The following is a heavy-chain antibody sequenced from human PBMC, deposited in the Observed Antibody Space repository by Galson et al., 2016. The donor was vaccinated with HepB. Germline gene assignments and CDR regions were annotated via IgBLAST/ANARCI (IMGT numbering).Heavy chain of an antibody. CDR2: IRKSVHNT. V-gene: IGHV3-23*05. J-gene: IGHJ4*02. D-gene: IGHD4-17*01. CDR1: GFTFDIQA. Sequence: SLRLSCAASGFTFDIQAMTWVRQTPAKGLEWVSTIRKSVHNTYYSEALKSRFTVSRDNSENMVFLQLDSLRAEDTAVYHCAKAFHPTTVTNLGPLEYWGQGTRVTVS. CDR3: AKAFHPTTVTNLGPLEY.